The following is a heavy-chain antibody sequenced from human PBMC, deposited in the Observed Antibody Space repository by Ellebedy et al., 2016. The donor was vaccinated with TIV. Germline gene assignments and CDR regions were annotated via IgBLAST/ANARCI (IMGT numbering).Heavy chain of an antibody. Sequence: MPSETLSLTCAVSGGSISSTNWWSWVRPTPGKGLEWIGQVLHTGRTNYNPTLKSRVTISLDKSKNQFSLKLSSVTAADTAMYYCARDSTAYYYFDDWGQGTLVTVSS. CDR3: ARDSTAYYYFDD. D-gene: IGHD3-9*01. V-gene: IGHV4-4*02. CDR2: VLHTGRT. CDR1: GGSISSTNW. J-gene: IGHJ4*02.